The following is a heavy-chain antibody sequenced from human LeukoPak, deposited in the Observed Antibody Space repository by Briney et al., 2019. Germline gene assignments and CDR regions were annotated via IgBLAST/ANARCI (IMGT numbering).Heavy chain of an antibody. CDR2: IYYSGST. CDR3: ARSNPTPDYWYFDL. D-gene: IGHD1-14*01. CDR1: GGTISSYY. V-gene: IGHV4-59*01. J-gene: IGHJ2*01. Sequence: SETLSLTCTVSGGTISSYYWSWIRQPPGKGLEWIGYIYYSGSTNYNPSLKSRVTISVDTSKNQFSLKLSSVTAADTAVYYCARSNPTPDYWYFDLWGRGTPVTVSS.